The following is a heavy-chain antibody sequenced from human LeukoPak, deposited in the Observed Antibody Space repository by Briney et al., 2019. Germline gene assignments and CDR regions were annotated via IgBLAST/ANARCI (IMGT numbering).Heavy chain of an antibody. V-gene: IGHV3-23*01. J-gene: IGHJ4*02. CDR1: GFTFSSYA. Sequence: PGGSPRLSCAASGFTFSSYAMSWVRQAPGKGLEWVSGIGGNGGSTYYADSVKGRFTISRDNSKNTLYLQMNSLRAEDTAVYYCAKDLKTGYYYGSGSYPSSLYYFNYWGQGTLVTVSS. D-gene: IGHD3-10*01. CDR2: IGGNGGST. CDR3: AKDLKTGYYYGSGSYPSSLYYFNY.